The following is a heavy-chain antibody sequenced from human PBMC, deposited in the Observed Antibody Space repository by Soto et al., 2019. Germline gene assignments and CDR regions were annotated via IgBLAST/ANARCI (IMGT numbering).Heavy chain of an antibody. CDR1: GASISGFY. CDR2: IYATGTT. Sequence: SETLSLTFTVSGASISGFYWSWIRKSAGKGLEWIGRIYATGTTDYNPSLKSRVMMSVDTSKKQFSLKLRSVTAADTAVYYCVRDGTKTLRDWCDPWGQGISVTASS. V-gene: IGHV4-4*07. CDR3: VRDGTKTLRDWCDP. D-gene: IGHD1-1*01. J-gene: IGHJ5*02.